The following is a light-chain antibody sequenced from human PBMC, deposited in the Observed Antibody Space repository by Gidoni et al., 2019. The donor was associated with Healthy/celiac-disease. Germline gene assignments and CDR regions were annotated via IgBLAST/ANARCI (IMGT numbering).Light chain of an antibody. CDR3: QQYGSSTPLT. CDR1: QRVSSSY. Sequence: LVFTQSPVTLSWSPGERAPLSCRASQRVSSSYLAWYQQKPGQAPRLLIYGASSRATGIPDRFSGSGSGTDFTLTISRLEPEDFAVYYCQQYGSSTPLTFGGGTKVEIK. V-gene: IGKV3-20*01. J-gene: IGKJ4*01. CDR2: GAS.